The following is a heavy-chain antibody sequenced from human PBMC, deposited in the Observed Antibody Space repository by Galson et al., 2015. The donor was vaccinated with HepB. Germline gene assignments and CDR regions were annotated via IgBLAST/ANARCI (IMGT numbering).Heavy chain of an antibody. Sequence: SLRLSCAASGFSFGDYAMHWVRQAPGKGLEWVSAISHNTGSMGYAFSAQGRFTISRDNAKNTLYLQMNSLRPDDTALYYCAKDFGSGSYYKFQYMDVWGKGTAVTVSS. CDR1: GFSFGDYA. V-gene: IGHV3-9*01. D-gene: IGHD3-10*01. CDR3: AKDFGSGSYYKFQYMDV. J-gene: IGHJ6*04. CDR2: ISHNTGSM.